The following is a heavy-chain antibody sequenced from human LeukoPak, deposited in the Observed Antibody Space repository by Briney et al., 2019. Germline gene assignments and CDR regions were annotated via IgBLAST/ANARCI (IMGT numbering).Heavy chain of an antibody. J-gene: IGHJ4*02. Sequence: GGSLRLSCAASGFTFSDYYMSWVRQAPGKGLEWVSDISSSGSTIYYADSVKGRFTISRDNAKNSLYLQMNSLRAEDTAGYYFVRPGLASSGATWQWAGFDYWGQGTLVTVSS. CDR2: ISSSGSTI. V-gene: IGHV3-11*01. D-gene: IGHD5-12*01. CDR1: GFTFSDYY. CDR3: VRPGLASSGATWQWAGFDY.